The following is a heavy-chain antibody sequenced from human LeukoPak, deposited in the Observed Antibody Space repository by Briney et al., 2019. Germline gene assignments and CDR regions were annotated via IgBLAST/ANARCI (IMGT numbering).Heavy chain of an antibody. V-gene: IGHV3-21*01. Sequence: GGSLRLSCAASGFTFSSYSMNWVRQAPGKGLEWVSSISSTSSYIYYADSVKGRFTIPRDNAKDSLFLQLNSLRAEDAAMYYCARVEAVAGNWGGLDPWGQGTLVTVSS. CDR1: GFTFSSYS. D-gene: IGHD6-19*01. CDR3: ARVEAVAGNWGGLDP. J-gene: IGHJ5*02. CDR2: ISSTSSYI.